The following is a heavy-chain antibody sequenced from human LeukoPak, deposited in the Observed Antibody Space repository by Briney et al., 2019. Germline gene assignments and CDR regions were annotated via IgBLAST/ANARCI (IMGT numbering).Heavy chain of an antibody. V-gene: IGHV3-30*02. CDR3: AKDRGDYTNWFDP. D-gene: IGHD4-17*01. J-gene: IGHJ5*02. Sequence: PGGSLRLSCAASGFTFSDYYMSWIRQAPGKGLEWVAFIRYDGSNQYYADSVKGRFIISRDNSKNMLYLQIKSLRAEDTAVYFCAKDRGDYTNWFDPWGQGKLVTVSS. CDR1: GFTFSDYY. CDR2: IRYDGSNQ.